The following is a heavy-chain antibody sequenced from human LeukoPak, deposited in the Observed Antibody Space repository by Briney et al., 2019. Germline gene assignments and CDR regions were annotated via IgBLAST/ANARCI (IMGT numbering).Heavy chain of an antibody. V-gene: IGHV4-34*01. CDR2: INHSGST. CDR3: AREEDYSNSGYWYFDL. CDR1: GGSFSGYY. D-gene: IGHD4-11*01. Sequence: SETLSLTCVVYGGSFSGYYWSWIRQPPGKGLEWIGEINHSGSTNYNPSLKSRVTISVDTSKNQFSLKLSSVTAADTAVYYCAREEDYSNSGYWYFDLWGRGTLVTVSS. J-gene: IGHJ2*01.